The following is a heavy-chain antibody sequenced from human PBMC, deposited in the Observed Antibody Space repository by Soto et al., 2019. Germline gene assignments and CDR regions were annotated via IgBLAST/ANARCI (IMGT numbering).Heavy chain of an antibody. V-gene: IGHV1-69*06. D-gene: IGHD3-22*01. Sequence: QVQLVQSGAEVKKPGSSVKVSCKASGDAFIRYAISWVRQAPGQGLEWMGGIIPMFGAANYAQRFQGRVTITADKSTSTVYMDLSSLRSEDTAVYYCAKGYDASSGYDFDNWGQGTLVTVSS. CDR1: GDAFIRYA. CDR2: IIPMFGAA. J-gene: IGHJ4*02. CDR3: AKGYDASSGYDFDN.